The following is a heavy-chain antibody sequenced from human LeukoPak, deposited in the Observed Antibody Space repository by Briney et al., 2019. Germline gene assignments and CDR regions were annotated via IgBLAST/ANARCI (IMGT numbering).Heavy chain of an antibody. V-gene: IGHV3-21*06. J-gene: IGHJ4*02. CDR1: GFTVSSNY. Sequence: GGSLRLSCAASGFTVSSNYMTWVRQAPGKGLEWVSYISSSGSNIHYADSVRGRFTISRDNAKNSLYLQMNSLRDEDTAVYYCARDPVATSRFDYWGQGTLVSVSS. D-gene: IGHD5-12*01. CDR2: ISSSGSNI. CDR3: ARDPVATSRFDY.